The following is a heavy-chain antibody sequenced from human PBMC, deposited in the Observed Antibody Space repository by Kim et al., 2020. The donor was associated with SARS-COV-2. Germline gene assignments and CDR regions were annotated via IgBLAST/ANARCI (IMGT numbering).Heavy chain of an antibody. Sequence: ASVKVSCKSSGYTFTTYGISWVRQAPGQGPEGMGWINGKNGNTKSAQKSQGRVTMTTDTSTSAAYMELWSLTSDDTAVYYCAGDYCSSTSCDPGGYYYYGMDVWGQGTTVTVS. CDR3: AGDYCSSTSCDPGGYYYYGMDV. D-gene: IGHD2-2*01. CDR2: INGKNGNT. CDR1: GYTFTTYG. V-gene: IGHV1-18*01. J-gene: IGHJ6*02.